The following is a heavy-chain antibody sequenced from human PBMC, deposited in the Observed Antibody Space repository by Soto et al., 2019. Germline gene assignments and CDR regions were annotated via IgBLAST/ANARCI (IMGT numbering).Heavy chain of an antibody. Sequence: PGGSLRLSCAASGFTFSSYAMHWVRQAPGKGLEWVAVISYDGSNKYYADSVKGRFTISRDNSKNTLYLQMNSLRAEDTAVYYCARDYYGSGSYYAPVDYWGQGTLVTVSS. CDR2: ISYDGSNK. V-gene: IGHV3-30-3*01. J-gene: IGHJ4*02. CDR1: GFTFSSYA. D-gene: IGHD3-10*01. CDR3: ARDYYGSGSYYAPVDY.